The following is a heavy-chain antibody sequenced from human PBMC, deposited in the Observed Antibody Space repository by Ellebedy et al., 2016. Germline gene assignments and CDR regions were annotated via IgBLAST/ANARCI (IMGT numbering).Heavy chain of an antibody. CDR2: ISWNSGSL. CDR1: GFTFDDYA. J-gene: IGHJ3*01. V-gene: IGHV3-9*01. Sequence: GGSLRLXXAASGFTFDDYAMHWVRQAPGKGLAWVSYISWNSGSLGYADSVKGRFTISRDNAKNSLYLQMNSLRAEDTAVYYCAKTRELLADAFDVWGQGTMVTVSS. D-gene: IGHD3-10*01. CDR3: AKTRELLADAFDV.